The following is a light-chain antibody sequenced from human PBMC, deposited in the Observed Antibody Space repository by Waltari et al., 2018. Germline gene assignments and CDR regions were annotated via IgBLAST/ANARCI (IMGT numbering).Light chain of an antibody. Sequence: QSVLTQPPSASGTPGQRVTISCSGSSSNIGSNYVYWYQQLPGTAPKVLIYRNDHRPSGVPDRFSGSKSGTSASLAISGLRSEDEADYYCAAWDDSLSVGVFGGGTKLTVL. CDR2: RND. J-gene: IGLJ3*02. V-gene: IGLV1-47*01. CDR1: SSNIGSNY. CDR3: AAWDDSLSVGV.